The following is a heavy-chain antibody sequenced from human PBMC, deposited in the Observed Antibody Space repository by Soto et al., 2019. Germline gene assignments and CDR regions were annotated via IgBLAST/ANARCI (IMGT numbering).Heavy chain of an antibody. CDR1: GDSVSSSSAA. D-gene: IGHD3-10*01. CDR2: TYYRSKWYN. J-gene: IGHJ6*01. Sequence: PSQTLSLTCAVSGDSVSSSSAAWNWIRQSPSRGLEWLGRTYYRSKWYNDYAITVKSRITINPDPPKNQFSLQLNSVTPEDTAVYYCARVRVEDTTIRGVIQREFYYYCMDVWGQGTTVTVSS. CDR3: ARVRVEDTTIRGVIQREFYYYCMDV. V-gene: IGHV6-1*01.